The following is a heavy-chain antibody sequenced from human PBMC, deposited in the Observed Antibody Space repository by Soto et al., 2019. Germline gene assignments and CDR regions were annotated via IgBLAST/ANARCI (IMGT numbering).Heavy chain of an antibody. J-gene: IGHJ6*02. Sequence: PGGSLRLSCAASGFTFSSYAMHWARQAPGKGLEWVAVISYDGSNKYYADSVKGRFTISRDNSKNTLYLQMNSLRAEDTAVYYCARDRGVIIYYYYGMDVWGQGTTVTVSS. D-gene: IGHD3-10*01. CDR2: ISYDGSNK. CDR3: ARDRGVIIYYYYGMDV. CDR1: GFTFSSYA. V-gene: IGHV3-30-3*01.